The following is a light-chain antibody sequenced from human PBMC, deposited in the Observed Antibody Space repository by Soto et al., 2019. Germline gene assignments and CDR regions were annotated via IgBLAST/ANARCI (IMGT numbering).Light chain of an antibody. V-gene: IGKV3-20*01. CDR3: QQYGSSLP. CDR2: GAS. CDR1: QSVSGSY. J-gene: IGKJ5*01. Sequence: EIVLTQSPGTLSLSPGERATLSCRASQSVSGSYLAWYQQKPGQAPRLLIYGASSRATGIPDRFSGSGSGTDFTLTISRLEPEDFAVYYCQQYGSSLPFGQGTRLEIK.